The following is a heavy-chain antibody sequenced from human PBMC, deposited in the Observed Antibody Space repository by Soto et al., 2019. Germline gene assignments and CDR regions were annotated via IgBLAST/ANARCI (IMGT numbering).Heavy chain of an antibody. CDR3: AKRKYCPSTACFDY. V-gene: IGHV3-21*01. CDR1: GFNFSNYG. D-gene: IGHD2-2*01. J-gene: IGHJ4*02. Sequence: GGSLRLSCTASGFNFSNYGMNWVRQAPGKGLEWVSSISSSSSYISYADSLKGRFTISRDNAENSVYLQMNSLRADDTAVYYCAKRKYCPSTACFDYWGQGTLVTVSS. CDR2: ISSSSSYI.